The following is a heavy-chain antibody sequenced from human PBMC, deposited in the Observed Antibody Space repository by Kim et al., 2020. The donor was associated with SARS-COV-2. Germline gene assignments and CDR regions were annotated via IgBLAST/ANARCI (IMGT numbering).Heavy chain of an antibody. V-gene: IGHV3-23*01. Sequence: SVKGRFTISRDNSKCTLYLQMNSLRAEDTAVYYCAKDPLRYSSSWYDVDYWGQGTLVTVSS. CDR3: AKDPLRYSSSWYDVDY. J-gene: IGHJ4*02. D-gene: IGHD6-13*01.